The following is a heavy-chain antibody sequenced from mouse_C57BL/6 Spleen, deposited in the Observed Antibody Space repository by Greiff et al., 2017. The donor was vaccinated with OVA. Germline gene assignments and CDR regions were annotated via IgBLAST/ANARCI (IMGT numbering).Heavy chain of an antibody. CDR2: INPSNGGT. CDR3: ARFDGYFAWFAY. Sequence: VQLQQPGTELVKPGASVKLSCKASGYTFTSYWMHWVKQRPGQGLEWIGNINPSNGGTNYNEKFKSKATLTVDKSSSTAYMQLSSLTSEDAAVYYCARFDGYFAWFAYWGQGTLVTVSA. V-gene: IGHV1-53*01. J-gene: IGHJ3*01. CDR1: GYTFTSYW. D-gene: IGHD2-3*01.